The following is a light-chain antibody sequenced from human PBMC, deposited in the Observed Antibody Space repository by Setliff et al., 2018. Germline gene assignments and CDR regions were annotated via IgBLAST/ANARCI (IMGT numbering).Light chain of an antibody. CDR1: NIGSKS. CDR2: YDS. CDR3: QVRDSSSDHVV. V-gene: IGLV3-21*04. J-gene: IGLJ2*01. Sequence: SYEPTQPPSVSVAPGKTAGITCGGDNIGSKSVHWYQQRPGQAPLLVIYYDSDRPSGIPERFSGSNSGNTATLTVSRVEAGDEADYYCQVRDSSSDHVVFGGGTKVTVL.